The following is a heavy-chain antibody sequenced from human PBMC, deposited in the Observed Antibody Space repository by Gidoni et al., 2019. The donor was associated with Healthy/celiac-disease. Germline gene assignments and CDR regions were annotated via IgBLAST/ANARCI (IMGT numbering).Heavy chain of an antibody. D-gene: IGHD3-16*02. CDR3: ARSDPMITFGGVIMGDYGMDV. J-gene: IGHJ6*02. Sequence: QVQLVQSGAEVKKPGSSVKVSCKASGGTFSSYAISWVRQAPGQGLEWMGGIIPIFGTANYAQKFQGRVTITADESTSTAYMELSSLRSEDTAVYYCARSDPMITFGGVIMGDYGMDVWGQGTTVTVSS. V-gene: IGHV1-69*01. CDR2: IIPIFGTA. CDR1: GGTFSSYA.